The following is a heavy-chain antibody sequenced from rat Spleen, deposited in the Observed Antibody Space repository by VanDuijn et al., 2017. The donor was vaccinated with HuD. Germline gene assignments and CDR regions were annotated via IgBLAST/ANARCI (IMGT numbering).Heavy chain of an antibody. J-gene: IGHJ3*01. CDR3: TTNNNWGWFAY. Sequence: EVQLVESGGGLIQPGRSLKLSCAASGFIFSHYGMAWVRQTPTKGLVWGASISTGGGNTYYRYSVKGRFTISRDNEKSTLYLQMNSLRSEDKATYYCTTNNNWGWFAYWGQGTLVTVSS. D-gene: IGHD1-10*01. CDR2: ISTGGGNT. V-gene: IGHV5S23*01. CDR1: GFIFSHYG.